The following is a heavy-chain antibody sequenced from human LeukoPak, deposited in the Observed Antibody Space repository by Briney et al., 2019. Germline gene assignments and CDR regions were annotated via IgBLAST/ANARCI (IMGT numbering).Heavy chain of an antibody. D-gene: IGHD6-19*01. CDR1: GGSISSYY. CDR3: ARGGSSGWLDY. CDR2: IYYSGST. Sequence: SETLSLTCTVSGGSISSYYWSWIRQPPGKGLEWIGYIYYSGSTNYNPSLKSRVTISIDTSKNQFSLKLSSVTAADTAVYYCARGGSSGWLDYWGRGTLVTVS. J-gene: IGHJ4*02. V-gene: IGHV4-59*01.